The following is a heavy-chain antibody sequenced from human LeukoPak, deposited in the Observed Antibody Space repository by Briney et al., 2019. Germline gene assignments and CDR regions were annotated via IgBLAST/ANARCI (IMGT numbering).Heavy chain of an antibody. CDR3: ARHGGEAVVGSFWGLDH. D-gene: IGHD3-16*01. CDR1: GHTFTTYW. CDR2: IYPGDSDA. J-gene: IGHJ4*02. V-gene: IGHV5-51*01. Sequence: KPGESLKISCKGSGHTFTTYWLGWVRPMPGKGLEWMGIIYPGDSDARYSPSFQGQVTVSVDKSINTAYLQWSSLKASDSAMYYCARHGGEAVVGSFWGLDHWGQGTLVTVSS.